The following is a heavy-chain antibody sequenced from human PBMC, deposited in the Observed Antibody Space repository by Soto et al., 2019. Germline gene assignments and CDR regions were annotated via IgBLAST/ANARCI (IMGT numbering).Heavy chain of an antibody. Sequence: ASVKVSCKDSGYTFTGYYMHWVRQAPGQGLEWMGWINPNSGGTNYAQKFQGWVTMTRDTSISTAYMELSRLRSDDTAVYYCARGPGELHLGELSPNYYYYYMDVWGKGTTVTVSS. CDR1: GYTFTGYY. CDR3: ARGPGELHLGELSPNYYYYYMDV. D-gene: IGHD3-16*02. V-gene: IGHV1-2*04. J-gene: IGHJ6*03. CDR2: INPNSGGT.